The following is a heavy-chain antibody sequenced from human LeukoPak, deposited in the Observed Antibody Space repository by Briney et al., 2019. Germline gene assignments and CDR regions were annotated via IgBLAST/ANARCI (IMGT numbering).Heavy chain of an antibody. Sequence: GASLRLSCAASGVTFSNYAMSWVRQAPGKGLEWVSAITGSGGSTYYADSVKGRFTISRDNSKNTLYLQMNSLRAEDTAVYYCAKWGDYDVLTGYYDPDYWGQGTLVTVSS. D-gene: IGHD3-9*01. CDR3: AKWGDYDVLTGYYDPDY. V-gene: IGHV3-23*01. CDR1: GVTFSNYA. J-gene: IGHJ4*02. CDR2: ITGSGGST.